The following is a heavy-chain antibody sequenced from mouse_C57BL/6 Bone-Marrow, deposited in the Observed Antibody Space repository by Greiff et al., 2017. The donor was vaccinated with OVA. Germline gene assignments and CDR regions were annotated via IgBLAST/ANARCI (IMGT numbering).Heavy chain of an antibody. D-gene: IGHD4-1*01. CDR2: IYPGNSDT. J-gene: IGHJ4*01. CDR1: GYTFTSYW. Sequence: EVQLQQSGPVLARPGASVKMSCKTSGYTFTSYWMHWVKQRPGQGLEWIGAIYPGNSDTSYNQKFKGKAKLTAVTSASTAYMELSSLTNEDSAVYYCTRLTVFYAMDYWGQGTSVTVSS. CDR3: TRLTVFYAMDY. V-gene: IGHV1-5*01.